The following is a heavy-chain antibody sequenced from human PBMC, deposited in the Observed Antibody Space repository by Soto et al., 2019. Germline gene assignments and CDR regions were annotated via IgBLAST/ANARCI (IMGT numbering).Heavy chain of an antibody. CDR1: SGSINSFY. CDR2: IHSSGTT. V-gene: IGHV4-4*07. D-gene: IGHD1-7*01. J-gene: IGHJ4*02. CDR3: ARDRIIGTSYSDY. Sequence: TLSLTCTVSSGSINSFYWSWIRQPAGKGLEWIGRIHSSGTTNYNPSLKSRVTMSVDTSRNQFSLKLTSVTAADTAVYYCARDRIIGTSYSDYWGQGVLVIVSS.